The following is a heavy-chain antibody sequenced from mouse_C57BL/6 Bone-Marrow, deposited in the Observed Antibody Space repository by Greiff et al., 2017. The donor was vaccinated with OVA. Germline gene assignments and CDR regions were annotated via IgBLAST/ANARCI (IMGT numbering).Heavy chain of an antibody. D-gene: IGHD1-1*01. V-gene: IGHV1-39*01. J-gene: IGHJ2*01. CDR3: ARYVVYFDY. CDR2: INPNYGTT. Sequence: KQSNGKSLEWIGVINPNYGTTSYNQKFKGKATLTVDQSSSTAYMHLNSLTSEDSAVYYCARYVVYFDYWGQGTTLTVSS.